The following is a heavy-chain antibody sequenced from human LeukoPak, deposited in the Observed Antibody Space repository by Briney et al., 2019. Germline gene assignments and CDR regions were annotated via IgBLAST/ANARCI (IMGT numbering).Heavy chain of an antibody. Sequence: ASVKVSCKASGYTFTSYGISWVRQAPGQGLEWMGWINAYNGNTNYAQKLQGRVTMTTDTSTSTAYMELRSLRSDDTAVYYCARGTYYYDSSGYFNWFDPWGQGTLVTVSS. J-gene: IGHJ5*02. V-gene: IGHV1-18*01. CDR3: ARGTYYYDSSGYFNWFDP. CDR2: INAYNGNT. D-gene: IGHD3-22*01. CDR1: GYTFTSYG.